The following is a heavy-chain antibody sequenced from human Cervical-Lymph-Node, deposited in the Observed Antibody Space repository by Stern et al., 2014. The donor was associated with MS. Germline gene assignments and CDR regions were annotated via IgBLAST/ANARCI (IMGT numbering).Heavy chain of an antibody. CDR3: ARDLIGTTYYGMDV. J-gene: IGHJ6*02. CDR1: GFTFSSYG. D-gene: IGHD1-7*01. V-gene: IGHV3-33*01. CDR2: IWYDGSNK. Sequence: QVQLVQSGGGVVQPGRSLRLSCAASGFTFSSYGMHWVRQAPGKGLEWVAVIWYDGSNKYYADSVKGRFTISRDNSKNTLYLQMNSLRAEDTAVYYCARDLIGTTYYGMDVWGQGTTVTVSS.